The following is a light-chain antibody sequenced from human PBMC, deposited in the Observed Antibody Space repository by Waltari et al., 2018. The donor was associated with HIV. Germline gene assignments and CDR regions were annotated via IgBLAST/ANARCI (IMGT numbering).Light chain of an antibody. CDR3: YSTDNSGHHRV. CDR2: EDS. J-gene: IGLJ2*01. V-gene: IGLV3-10*01. CDR1: AWPNQD. Sequence: SYELTQPPSVSVSPGQTARISCYGDAWPNQDAYFYQLKPGQAPVLVIYEDSKRPSGFPERFSGSSSGTTATLTISGAQVEDEADYYCYSTDNSGHHRVFGTGTKLTVL.